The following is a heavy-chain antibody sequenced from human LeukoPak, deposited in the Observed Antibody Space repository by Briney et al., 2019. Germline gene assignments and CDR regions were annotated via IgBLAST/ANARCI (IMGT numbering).Heavy chain of an antibody. CDR1: GFTFSSYS. CDR3: ARRLL. J-gene: IGHJ4*02. V-gene: IGHV3-48*01. CDR2: ISSSSRTI. Sequence: PGGSLRLSCAASGFTFSSYSMNWVRQAPGKGLEWVSYISSSSRTIYYADSVKGRFTISRDNAKNSLYLQMNSLRAEDRAVYYCARRLLWGQGTLVTVSS. D-gene: IGHD2-15*01.